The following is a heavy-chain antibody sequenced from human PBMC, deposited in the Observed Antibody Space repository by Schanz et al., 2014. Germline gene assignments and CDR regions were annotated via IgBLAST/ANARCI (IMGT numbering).Heavy chain of an antibody. D-gene: IGHD4-17*01. Sequence: EVRLVESGGGLVQPGGSLRLSCAASGFTFSDSWMHWVRQAPGKGLVWVSRTSHDGSFTDFADSVKGRFTISRDNAKNPLYLQMNSLEAADKAVYCCVRDTDYHFDYWGQGTLVTVSS. CDR2: TSHDGSFT. J-gene: IGHJ4*02. CDR3: VRDTDYHFDY. V-gene: IGHV3-74*01. CDR1: GFTFSDSW.